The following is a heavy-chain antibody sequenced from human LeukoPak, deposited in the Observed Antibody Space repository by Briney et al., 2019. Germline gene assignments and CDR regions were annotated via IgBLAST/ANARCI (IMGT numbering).Heavy chain of an antibody. Sequence: ASVKVSCKASGYTFTGYYIHWVRQAPGQGLEWMGWVNPNNGGTNFAQRFRGRVTMTRDTSLSTAYMELSRLRSDDTAVYYCARDSSFVSSDAFAFWGQGTMVTVSS. CDR3: ARDSSFVSSDAFAF. J-gene: IGHJ3*01. CDR1: GYTFTGYY. V-gene: IGHV1-2*02. CDR2: VNPNNGGT. D-gene: IGHD6-6*01.